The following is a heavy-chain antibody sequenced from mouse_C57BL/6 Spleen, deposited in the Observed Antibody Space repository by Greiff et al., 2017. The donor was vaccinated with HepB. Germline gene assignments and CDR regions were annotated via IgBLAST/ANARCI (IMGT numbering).Heavy chain of an antibody. Sequence: VQLQQSGPELVKPGASVKISCKASGYTFTDYYMNWVKQSHGKSLEWIGDINPNNGGTSYNQKFKGKATLTVDKSSSTAYMELRSLTSEDSAVYYCARLYGYYSSYWYFDVWGTGTTVTVSS. D-gene: IGHD2-3*01. CDR2: INPNNGGT. J-gene: IGHJ1*03. CDR3: ARLYGYYSSYWYFDV. V-gene: IGHV1-26*01. CDR1: GYTFTDYY.